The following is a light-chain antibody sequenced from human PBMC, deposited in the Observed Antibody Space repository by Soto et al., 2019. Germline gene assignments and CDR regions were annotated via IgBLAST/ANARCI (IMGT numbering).Light chain of an antibody. CDR3: QVWDRSSESWV. V-gene: IGLV3-21*02. CDR2: DDT. J-gene: IGLJ3*02. CDR1: KIGSKS. Sequence: SYVLTQPPSVSVAPGQTARITCGGNKIGSKSVHWYQQKPGQAPVLVVYDDTDRPSGIPERFSGSNSGNTATLTISRVEAGDEADYYCQVWDRSSESWVFGGGTKVTVL.